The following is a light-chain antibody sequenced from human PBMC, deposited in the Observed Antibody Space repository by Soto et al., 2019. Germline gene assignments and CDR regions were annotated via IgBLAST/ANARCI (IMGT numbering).Light chain of an antibody. CDR2: DAS. J-gene: IGKJ1*01. CDR3: QQYDNWPQT. Sequence: EIVLTQSPATLSLSPGERATLSCRASQSISSFLAWLQQKPGQAPRLLIYDASKRAPGIPARFSGGGSGTDFTLTISSLEPEDFAVYYCQQYDNWPQTFGQGTKVDIK. V-gene: IGKV3-11*01. CDR1: QSISSF.